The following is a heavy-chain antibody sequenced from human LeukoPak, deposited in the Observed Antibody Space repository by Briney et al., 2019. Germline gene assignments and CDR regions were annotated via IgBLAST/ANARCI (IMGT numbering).Heavy chain of an antibody. Sequence: GGSLRLSCVASGFTFRDYSMAWVRQLPGGGLEWVSAIARDDFTVYPDPLKGRFTISRGNSRNTLYLQMNTLRAEDTAVYYCVKERDRGTDVADDFDFWGQGTLVTVSS. CDR1: GFTFRDYS. J-gene: IGHJ4*02. D-gene: IGHD6-19*01. CDR2: IARDDFT. V-gene: IGHV3-23*01. CDR3: VKERDRGTDVADDFDF.